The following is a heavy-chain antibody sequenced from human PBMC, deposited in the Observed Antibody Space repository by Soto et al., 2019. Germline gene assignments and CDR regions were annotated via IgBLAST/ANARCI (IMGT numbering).Heavy chain of an antibody. V-gene: IGHV1-18*01. CDR1: GYTFTSYG. CDR2: ISAYNGNT. J-gene: IGHJ4*02. Sequence: ASVKVSCKASGYTFTSYGISCVRQAPGQGLEWMGWISAYNGNTNYAQKFQGRVTITRDTSASTAYMELSSLRSEDTAVYYCARDLGGWPDYWGQGTLVTVSS. D-gene: IGHD2-15*01. CDR3: ARDLGGWPDY.